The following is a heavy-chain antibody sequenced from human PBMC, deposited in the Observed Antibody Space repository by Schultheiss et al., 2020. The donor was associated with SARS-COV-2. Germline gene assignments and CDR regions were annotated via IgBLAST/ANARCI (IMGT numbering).Heavy chain of an antibody. CDR2: ISSSSSTI. V-gene: IGHV3-48*02. CDR3: ARDWGYCSSTSCYWGWDY. D-gene: IGHD2-2*01. CDR1: GFTFSSYA. J-gene: IGHJ4*02. Sequence: GGSLRLSCAASGFTFSSYAINWVRQAPGKGLAWVSYISSSSSTIYYADSVKGRFTISRDNAKNSLYLQMNSLRDEDTAVYYCARDWGYCSSTSCYWGWDYWGQGTLVTVSS.